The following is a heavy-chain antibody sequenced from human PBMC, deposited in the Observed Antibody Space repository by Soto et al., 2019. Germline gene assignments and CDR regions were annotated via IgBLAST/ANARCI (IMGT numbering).Heavy chain of an antibody. CDR2: INPNSGGT. CDR3: ARDRSSNCSGGSCYLFFDY. J-gene: IGHJ4*02. D-gene: IGHD2-15*01. CDR1: GYTFTGYY. Sequence: QVQLVQSGAEVKKPGASVKVSCKASGYTFTGYYMHWVRQAPGQGLEWMGWINPNSGGTNYAQKLQGWVTMTRDTSISTAYMELSRLRSDDTAVYYCARDRSSNCSGGSCYLFFDYWGQGTLVTVSS. V-gene: IGHV1-2*04.